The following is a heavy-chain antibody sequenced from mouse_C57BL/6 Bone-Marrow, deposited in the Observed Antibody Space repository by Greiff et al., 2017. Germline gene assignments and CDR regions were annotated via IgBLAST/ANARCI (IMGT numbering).Heavy chain of an antibody. D-gene: IGHD1-1*01. CDR1: GYTFTSYW. V-gene: IGHV1-64*01. CDR2: IHPNSGST. CDR3: ASPLYVLRYYFDY. Sequence: QVQLQQPGAELVKPGASVKLSCKASGYTFTSYWMHWVKQRPGQGLEWIGMIHPNSGSTNYNEKFKSKATLTVDKSSRTAYMQLSSLTSVDSAVYYCASPLYVLRYYFDYWGQGTTLTVSS. J-gene: IGHJ2*01.